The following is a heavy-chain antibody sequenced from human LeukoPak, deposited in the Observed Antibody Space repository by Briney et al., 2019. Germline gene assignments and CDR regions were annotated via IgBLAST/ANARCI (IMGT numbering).Heavy chain of an antibody. V-gene: IGHV3-7*01. CDR2: IKQDGSEK. Sequence: PGGSLRLSCAASGFTFSSYWMSWVRQAPGKGLEWVANIKQDGSEKYYVDSVKGRFTISRDNAKNSLYLQMNSLRAEDTAVYYCARVDTAMVKEYYYYYYMDVWGKGTTVTVSS. D-gene: IGHD5-18*01. CDR1: GFTFSSYW. CDR3: ARVDTAMVKEYYYYYYMDV. J-gene: IGHJ6*03.